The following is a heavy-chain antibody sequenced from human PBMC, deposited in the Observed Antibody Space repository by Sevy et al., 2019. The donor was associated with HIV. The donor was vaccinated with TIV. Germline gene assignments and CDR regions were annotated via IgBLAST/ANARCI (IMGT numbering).Heavy chain of an antibody. CDR1: GFTVSSNY. V-gene: IGHV3-53*01. J-gene: IGHJ3*02. Sequence: GGSLRLSCAASGFTVSSNYMSWVRQAPGKGLEWVSVIYSGGSTYYADSVKGRFTISRDNSKNTLYPQMNSLRAEDTAVYYCARDQGDYYDSSGAFDIWGQGTMVTVSS. CDR3: ARDQGDYYDSSGAFDI. D-gene: IGHD3-22*01. CDR2: IYSGGST.